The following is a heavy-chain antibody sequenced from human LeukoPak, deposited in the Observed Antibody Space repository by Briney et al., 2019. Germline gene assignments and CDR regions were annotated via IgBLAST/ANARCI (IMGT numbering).Heavy chain of an antibody. CDR1: GFTFSSYA. D-gene: IGHD3-22*01. CDR3: AGDSSGYYRSNFDY. J-gene: IGHJ4*02. CDR2: ISGSGGST. Sequence: GGSLRLSCAAPGFTFSSYAMSWVRQAPGKGLEWVSAISGSGGSTYYADSVKGRFTISRDNSKNTLYLQMNSLRAEDTAVYYCAGDSSGYYRSNFDYWGQGTLVTVSS. V-gene: IGHV3-23*01.